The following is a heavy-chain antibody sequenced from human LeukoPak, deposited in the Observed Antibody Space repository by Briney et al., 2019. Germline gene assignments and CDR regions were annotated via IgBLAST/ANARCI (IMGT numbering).Heavy chain of an antibody. Sequence: GGSLRLSCAASGFTFSSYGMHWVRQAPGKGLEWVSYISSSSSTIYYADSVKGRFTISRDNAKNSLYLQMNSLRAEDTAVYYCARVGQIVVVPAAKRPSAFDIWGQGTMVTVSS. D-gene: IGHD2-2*01. V-gene: IGHV3-48*01. CDR1: GFTFSSYG. CDR3: ARVGQIVVVPAAKRPSAFDI. CDR2: ISSSSSTI. J-gene: IGHJ3*02.